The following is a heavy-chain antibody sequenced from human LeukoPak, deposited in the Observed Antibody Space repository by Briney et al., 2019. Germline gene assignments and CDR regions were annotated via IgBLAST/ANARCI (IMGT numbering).Heavy chain of an antibody. CDR2: VVGGGGST. CDR1: GFSFSSYA. J-gene: IGHJ5*02. CDR3: AGVIFENWFDA. Sequence: GGSLRLSCAASGFSFSSYAMSWVRQVPGKGLEWVSLVVGGGGSTYYADSMKGRFTISRDNSRNTLYLQMTSLRAEDTAIYYCAGVIFENWFDAWGQGTLVAVSS. V-gene: IGHV3-23*01. D-gene: IGHD2-21*01.